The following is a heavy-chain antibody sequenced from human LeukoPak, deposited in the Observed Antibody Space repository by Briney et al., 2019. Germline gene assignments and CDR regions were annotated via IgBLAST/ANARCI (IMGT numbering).Heavy chain of an antibody. D-gene: IGHD1-1*01. V-gene: IGHV3-21*04. CDR2: ISGDSTYI. CDR1: GFTFSSYS. Sequence: GGSPRLSCAASGFTFSSYSMNWVRQAPGKGLEWVSSISGDSTYIYNAGSVKGRFTISRDNAQASLYLQMNSLRADDTAVYYCARVSGRLERQSDLDYWGQGTLVIVSS. CDR3: ARVSGRLERQSDLDY. J-gene: IGHJ4*02.